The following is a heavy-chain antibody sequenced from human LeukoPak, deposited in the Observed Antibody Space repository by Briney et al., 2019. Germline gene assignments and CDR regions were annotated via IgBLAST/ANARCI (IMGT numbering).Heavy chain of an antibody. D-gene: IGHD1-1*01. CDR3: SVGTILERRRGYFDY. CDR2: INHSGST. J-gene: IGHJ4*02. V-gene: IGHV4-34*01. Sequence: PSETLSLTCAVYGGSFSGYYWSWNRQPPGKGLEWIGEINHSGSTNYNPSLKSRVTISVDTSKNQFSLKLSSVTAADTAVYYCSVGTILERRRGYFDYWGQGTLVTVSS. CDR1: GGSFSGYY.